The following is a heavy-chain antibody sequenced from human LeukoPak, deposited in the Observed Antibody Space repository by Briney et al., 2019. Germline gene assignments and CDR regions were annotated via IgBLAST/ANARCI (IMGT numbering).Heavy chain of an antibody. J-gene: IGHJ4*02. Sequence: ASVKVSFKASDYTFTSYAFSWVRQAPGQGLEWMGWISPYSGHTKYAQIFQGRVTMTTDTSTSTAYMELRSLRSDDTAVYYCARDGGYSAHDYWGQGTLVTVSS. CDR2: ISPYSGHT. V-gene: IGHV1-18*01. CDR1: DYTFTSYA. CDR3: ARDGGYSAHDY. D-gene: IGHD5-18*01.